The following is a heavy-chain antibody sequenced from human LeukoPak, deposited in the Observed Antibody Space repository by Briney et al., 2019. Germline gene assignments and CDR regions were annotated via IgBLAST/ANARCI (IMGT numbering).Heavy chain of an antibody. J-gene: IGHJ4*02. Sequence: GGSLRLSCAASGFTFSSYSMNWVRQAPGKGLEWVSYISSSSSTIYYADSVKGRFTISRDNAKNSLYLQMNSLRAEDTAVYYCAREVVPTLDYWGQGTLVTVSS. D-gene: IGHD5-12*01. V-gene: IGHV3-48*01. CDR3: AREVVPTLDY. CDR2: ISSSSSTI. CDR1: GFTFSSYS.